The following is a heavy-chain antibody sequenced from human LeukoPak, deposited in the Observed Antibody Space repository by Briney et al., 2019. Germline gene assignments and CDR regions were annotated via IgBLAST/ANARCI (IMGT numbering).Heavy chain of an antibody. V-gene: IGHV1-2*02. CDR3: ARDYASGGSYFNAFDI. D-gene: IGHD1-26*01. CDR1: GYTFTSYD. Sequence: ASVKVSCKASGYTFTSYDINWVRQATGQGLEWMGWINPNSGGTNYAQKFQGRVTMTRDTSISTAYMELTKLTSDDMAVYYCARDYASGGSYFNAFDIWGQGTKVTVSS. CDR2: INPNSGGT. J-gene: IGHJ3*02.